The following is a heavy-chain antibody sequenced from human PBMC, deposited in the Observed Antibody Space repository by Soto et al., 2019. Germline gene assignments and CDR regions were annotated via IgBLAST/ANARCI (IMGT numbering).Heavy chain of an antibody. CDR3: ARSQLAPYYYYGMDV. V-gene: IGHV1-2*04. D-gene: IGHD6-6*01. Sequence: ASVKVSCKASGYTFTGYYMHWVRQAPGQGLEWMGWINPNSGGTNYAQKFQGWVTMTRDTSISTAYMELSRLRSDDTAVYYCARSQLAPYYYYGMDVWGQGTTVTVSS. CDR2: INPNSGGT. J-gene: IGHJ6*02. CDR1: GYTFTGYY.